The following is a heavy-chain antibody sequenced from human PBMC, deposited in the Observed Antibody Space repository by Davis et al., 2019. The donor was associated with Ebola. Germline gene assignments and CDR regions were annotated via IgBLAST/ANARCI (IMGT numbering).Heavy chain of an antibody. CDR2: ISYDGSNK. Sequence: PGGSLRLSCAASGFTFSSYAMHWVRQAPGKGLKWVAVISYDGSNKYYADSVKGRFTISRDNSKNTLYLQMNSLRAEDTAVYYCARGGGQVYYYGSGRYYYGMDVWGQGTTVTVSS. V-gene: IGHV3-30-3*01. CDR3: ARGGGQVYYYGSGRYYYGMDV. D-gene: IGHD3-10*01. CDR1: GFTFSSYA. J-gene: IGHJ6*02.